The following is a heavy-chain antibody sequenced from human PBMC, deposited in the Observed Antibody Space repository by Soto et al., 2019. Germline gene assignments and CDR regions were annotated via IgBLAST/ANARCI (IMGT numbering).Heavy chain of an antibody. Sequence: GGSLRLSCATSDFTFRNSWINWVRQAPGKGLEWVANIKPDGGATNYVDSVKGRFTISRDNVRNSASLQMNSLRVEDTAVYFCFGGNGGPQWGQGTLVTVSS. V-gene: IGHV3-7*03. CDR2: IKPDGGAT. D-gene: IGHD3-16*01. CDR3: FGGNGGPQ. CDR1: DFTFRNSW. J-gene: IGHJ4*02.